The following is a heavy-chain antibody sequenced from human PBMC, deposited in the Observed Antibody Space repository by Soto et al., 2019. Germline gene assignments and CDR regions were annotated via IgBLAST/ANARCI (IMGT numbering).Heavy chain of an antibody. CDR2: ISLSSGTI. CDR1: GFTFSSYS. V-gene: IGHV3-48*02. Sequence: GGSLRLSCAASGFTFSSYSLNWVRQAPGKGLEWISYISLSSGTIYYADSVKGRFTISRDNAKNSLYLQMNSLRDEDTAVYYCARARGGFSYGYYFDYWGQGTLVTVSS. CDR3: ARARGGFSYGYYFDY. D-gene: IGHD5-18*01. J-gene: IGHJ4*02.